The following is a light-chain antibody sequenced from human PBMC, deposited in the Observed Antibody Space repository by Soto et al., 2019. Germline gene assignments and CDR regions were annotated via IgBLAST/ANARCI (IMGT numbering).Light chain of an antibody. CDR3: QQRRNSYT. CDR2: DAS. V-gene: IGKV3-11*01. Sequence: EVVLTQSPATLSLSPGERATLSCRASQPISNYLAWYQQKPGQAPRLLIYDASNRATGIPVRFSGSGSGTDFTLSTSSLEPEHFAVYYCQQRRNSYTVGQGTRLEIK. J-gene: IGKJ5*01. CDR1: QPISNY.